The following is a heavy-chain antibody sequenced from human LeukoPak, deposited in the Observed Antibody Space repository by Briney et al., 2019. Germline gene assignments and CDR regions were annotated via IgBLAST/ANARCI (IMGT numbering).Heavy chain of an antibody. CDR3: ARDGLCSGGSCYSDNWFDP. Sequence: GASVKVSCKASGGTFSSYAISWVRPAPGQGLEWMGRIIPILGIANYAQKFQGRVTITADKSTSTAYMELSSLRSEDTAVYYCARDGLCSGGSCYSDNWFDPWGQGTLVTVSS. J-gene: IGHJ5*02. CDR2: IIPILGIA. D-gene: IGHD2-15*01. V-gene: IGHV1-69*04. CDR1: GGTFSSYA.